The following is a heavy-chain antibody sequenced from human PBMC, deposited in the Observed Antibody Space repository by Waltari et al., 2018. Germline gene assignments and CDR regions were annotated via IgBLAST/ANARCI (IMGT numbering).Heavy chain of an antibody. J-gene: IGHJ4*02. CDR1: GSTFTSYG. Sequence: QVQLVQSGAEVQKPGASVKVSCKASGSTFTSYGISWVRQAPGQGLEWMGWISAYNGNTNHAPKLQGRVTITTDTSTSTGYMELGSLGADDTAVYYCARGGAAAGQFDYWGQGTLVTVSS. D-gene: IGHD6-13*01. CDR2: ISAYNGNT. V-gene: IGHV1-18*01. CDR3: ARGGAAAGQFDY.